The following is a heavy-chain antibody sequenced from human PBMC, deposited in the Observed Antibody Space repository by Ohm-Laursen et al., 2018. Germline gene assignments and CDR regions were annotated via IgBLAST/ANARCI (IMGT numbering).Heavy chain of an antibody. D-gene: IGHD3-22*01. CDR1: GFTIDDYG. CDR3: ARGRYDSSDKMDV. CDR2: ISWNSVNI. V-gene: IGHV3-9*01. Sequence: SLRLSCAASGFTIDDYGMHWVRQAPGKGLEWVSGISWNSVNIAYAGSVKGRFTISRDNAKNSLYLQMNSLRAEDTALYYCARGRYDSSDKMDVWGQGTTVTVSS. J-gene: IGHJ6*02.